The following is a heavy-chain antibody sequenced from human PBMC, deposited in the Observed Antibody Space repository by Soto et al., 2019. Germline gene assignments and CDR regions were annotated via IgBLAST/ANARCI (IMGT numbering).Heavy chain of an antibody. CDR3: ARARLGAYYYYYGMDV. CDR1: GGSIISYY. D-gene: IGHD7-27*01. CDR2: IYYSGST. Sequence: AETLSLTCTVSGGSIISYYWIWVRQPPGKGLEWIVYIYYSGSTNYNPSLKSRVTISVDTSKNQFSLKLSSVTAADTAVYYCARARLGAYYYYYGMDVWGQGTTVTVSS. V-gene: IGHV4-59*01. J-gene: IGHJ6*02.